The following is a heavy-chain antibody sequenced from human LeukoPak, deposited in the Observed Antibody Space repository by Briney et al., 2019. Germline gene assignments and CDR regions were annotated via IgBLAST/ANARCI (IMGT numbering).Heavy chain of an antibody. J-gene: IGHJ4*02. D-gene: IGHD3-10*01. CDR3: GRDLIYYVDY. CDR1: GYSISSGYY. CDR2: IYHSGSN. V-gene: IGHV4-38-2*02. Sequence: TSETLSLTCTVSGYSISSGYYWGWIRQPPGKGLEWIGSIYHSGSNYYDPSLKSRVTLSVDTSKNQFSLKLSTVTAADTSVYDCGRDLIYYVDYWGQGTLVTVPS.